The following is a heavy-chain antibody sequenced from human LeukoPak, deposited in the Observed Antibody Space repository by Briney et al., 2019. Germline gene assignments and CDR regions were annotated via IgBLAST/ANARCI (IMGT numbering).Heavy chain of an antibody. CDR3: ALMTYYYDSSGPSGY. CDR1: GGTFSSYA. CDR2: IIPILGIA. V-gene: IGHV1-69*04. D-gene: IGHD3-22*01. Sequence: GASVKVSCKASGGTFSSYAISWVRQAPGQGLEWMGRIIPILGIANYAQKFQGRVTITADKSTSTAYMELSSLRSEDTAVYYCALMTYYYDSSGPSGYWGQGTLVTVSS. J-gene: IGHJ4*02.